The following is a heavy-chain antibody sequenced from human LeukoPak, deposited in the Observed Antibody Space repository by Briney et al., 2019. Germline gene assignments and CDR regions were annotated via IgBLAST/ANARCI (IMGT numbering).Heavy chain of an antibody. CDR1: GGTFSSYT. Sequence: SVKVSCKASGGTFSSYTISWVRQAPGQGLEWMGRIIPILGIANYAQKFQGRVTITVDKSTSTAYMELSSLRSEDTAVYYCAAPYGSGSPPSPWGQGTLVTVSS. J-gene: IGHJ5*02. CDR3: AAPYGSGSPPSP. CDR2: IIPILGIA. D-gene: IGHD3-10*01. V-gene: IGHV1-69*02.